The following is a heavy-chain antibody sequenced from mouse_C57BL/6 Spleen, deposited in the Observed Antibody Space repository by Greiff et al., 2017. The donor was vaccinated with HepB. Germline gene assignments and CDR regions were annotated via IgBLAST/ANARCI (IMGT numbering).Heavy chain of an antibody. D-gene: IGHD2-4*01. CDR1: GYAFSSYW. CDR3: ARRDYYDYYYAMDY. Sequence: QVQLQQSGAELVKPGASVKISCKASGYAFSSYWMNWVKQRPGKGLEWIGQIYPGDGDTNYNGKFKGKATLTADKSSSTAYMQLSSLTSEDSAVYFCARRDYYDYYYAMDYWGQGTSVTVSS. V-gene: IGHV1-80*01. J-gene: IGHJ4*01. CDR2: IYPGDGDT.